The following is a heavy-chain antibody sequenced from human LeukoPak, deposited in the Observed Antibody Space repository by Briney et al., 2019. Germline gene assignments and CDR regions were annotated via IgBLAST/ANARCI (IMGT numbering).Heavy chain of an antibody. V-gene: IGHV3-30*04. J-gene: IGHJ4*02. CDR1: GFTFSSYA. CDR2: ISYDGSNK. Sequence: PGRSLRLSCAASGFTFSSYAMHWVRQAPGKGLEWVAVISYDGSNKYYADSVKGRFTISRDNSKNTLYLQMNSLRAEDTAVYYCANPWGFGELSPNWGQGTLVTVSS. D-gene: IGHD3-10*01. CDR3: ANPWGFGELSPN.